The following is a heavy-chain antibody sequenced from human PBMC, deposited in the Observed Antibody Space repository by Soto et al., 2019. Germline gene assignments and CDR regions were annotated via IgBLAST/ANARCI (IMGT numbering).Heavy chain of an antibody. D-gene: IGHD2-15*01. J-gene: IGHJ4*02. CDR3: ARPPLPGYSIHFNS. V-gene: IGHV5-51*01. CDR2: VYPRDSDT. Sequence: GESLKISCKASGYIFIDYWIGWVRQMPGKGLEWMGIVYPRDSDTRYSPSFQGQVTISADRSTGTAFLQWRSLKASDTALYYCARPPLPGYSIHFNSWGQGTLVTVPQ. CDR1: GYIFIDYW.